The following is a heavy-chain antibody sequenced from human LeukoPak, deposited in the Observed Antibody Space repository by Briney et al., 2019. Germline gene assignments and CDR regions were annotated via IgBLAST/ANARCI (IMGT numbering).Heavy chain of an antibody. Sequence: GGSLRLSCAASGFTFSSYAMRWVRPAPGKGLEWVSAISGSGDSTYYADSVKGRFTISRDNSKHTLYLQVNSLRADDTAVYYGAKGSTMLSSKYYFDYWGQGTRVTFSS. CDR3: AKGSTMLSSKYYFDY. CDR2: ISGSGDST. CDR1: GFTFSSYA. V-gene: IGHV3-23*01. D-gene: IGHD3-10*02. J-gene: IGHJ4*02.